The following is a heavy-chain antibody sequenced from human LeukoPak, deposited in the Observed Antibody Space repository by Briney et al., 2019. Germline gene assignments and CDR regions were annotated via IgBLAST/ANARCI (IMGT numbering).Heavy chain of an antibody. D-gene: IGHD5-12*01. V-gene: IGHV4-61*02. CDR1: GGSISSGSYY. CDR2: IYTSGST. CDR3: ARSVGQWLRSNSFDY. Sequence: PSQTLSLTCTVSGGSISSGSYYWSWIRQPAGKGLEWIGRIYTSGSTNYNPSLKSRVTISVDTSKNQFSLKLSSVTAADTAVYYCARSVGQWLRSNSFDYWGQGALVTVSS. J-gene: IGHJ4*02.